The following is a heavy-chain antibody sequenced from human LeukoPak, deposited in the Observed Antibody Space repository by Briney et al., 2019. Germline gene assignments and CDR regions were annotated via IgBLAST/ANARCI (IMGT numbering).Heavy chain of an antibody. CDR1: GFIFSDYG. D-gene: IGHD3-3*01. Sequence: SGGSLRLSCAASGFIFSDYGMHWVRQAPGKGLEWVAFIRYDGNSQFYADSVKGRFTISRDNGKNTLYLQMNSLGVEDTAVYYCAKGSYDFWSGSPPFYWGQGTLVTVSS. CDR2: IRYDGNSQ. CDR3: AKGSYDFWSGSPPFY. V-gene: IGHV3-30*02. J-gene: IGHJ4*02.